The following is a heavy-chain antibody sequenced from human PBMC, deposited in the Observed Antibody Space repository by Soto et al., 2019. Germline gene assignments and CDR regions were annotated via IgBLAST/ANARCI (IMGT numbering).Heavy chain of an antibody. D-gene: IGHD1-1*01. V-gene: IGHV1-18*01. Sequence: QVHLVQSGAEVKKPGASVKVSCKGSGYGFTTYGITWVRQAPGQGLEWMAWISAQNGNTDYAQNLQGRATVTRDTSTSTAYMELRSLRSDDTAVYYCARGRYGDYWGQGALVTVSS. CDR3: ARGRYGDY. CDR2: ISAQNGNT. CDR1: GYGFTTYG. J-gene: IGHJ4*02.